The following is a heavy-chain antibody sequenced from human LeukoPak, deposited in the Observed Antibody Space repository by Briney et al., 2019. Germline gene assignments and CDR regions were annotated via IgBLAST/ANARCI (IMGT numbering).Heavy chain of an antibody. CDR1: GFTFSDYW. J-gene: IGHJ6*02. V-gene: IGHV3-7*01. CDR3: ARDLLWFGELSDYYGMDV. CDR2: INTDGSTT. D-gene: IGHD3-10*01. Sequence: GGSLRLSCAAPGFTFSDYWIGWVRQAPGQGLEWVANINTDGSTTNYVESVRGRFTISRDNTRNSLSLQMNNLRDEDTAVYYCARDLLWFGELSDYYGMDVWGQGTTVTVSS.